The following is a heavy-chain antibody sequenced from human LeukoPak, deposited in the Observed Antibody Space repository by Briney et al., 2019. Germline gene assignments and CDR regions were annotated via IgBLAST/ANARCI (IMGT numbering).Heavy chain of an antibody. CDR3: ARGPRYLYMDV. CDR2: IIPIFGTA. J-gene: IGHJ6*03. Sequence: ASVKVSCKASGGTFSSYAISWVRQAPGQGLEWMGRIIPIFGTANYAQKFQGRVTITRNTSISTAYMELSSLRSEDTAVYYCARGPRYLYMDVWGKGTTVTVSS. CDR1: GGTFSSYA. D-gene: IGHD1-1*01. V-gene: IGHV1-69*05.